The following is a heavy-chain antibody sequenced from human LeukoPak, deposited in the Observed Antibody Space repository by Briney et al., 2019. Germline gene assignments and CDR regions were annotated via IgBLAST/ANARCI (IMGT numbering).Heavy chain of an antibody. Sequence: GGSLRLSCAASGFNLTDYWMSWVRQAPGKGLEWVANVKQDGSGEYYVDSVKGRFTISRDNAKNSVYLQMNSLRADDTAVYYCARGRVRYSSSSKYYFDYWGQGTLVTVSS. D-gene: IGHD6-6*01. J-gene: IGHJ4*02. CDR1: GFNLTDYW. CDR3: ARGRVRYSSSSKYYFDY. CDR2: VKQDGSGE. V-gene: IGHV3-7*03.